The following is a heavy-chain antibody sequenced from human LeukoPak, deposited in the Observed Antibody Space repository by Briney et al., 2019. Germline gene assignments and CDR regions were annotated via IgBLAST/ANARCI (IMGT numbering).Heavy chain of an antibody. V-gene: IGHV1-69*13. CDR3: ARGFDGDYYPGEYWYFDL. CDR2: LIPLFGTA. CDR1: GGAFSSYA. Sequence: GASVKFSFKASGGAFSSYAISWVRPAPGQGLGWMGGLIPLFGTANYAQKFQGRVTITADESASTAYMELSSLRSEDTAVYYCARGFDGDYYPGEYWYFDLWGRGTLVTVSS. D-gene: IGHD4-17*01. J-gene: IGHJ2*01.